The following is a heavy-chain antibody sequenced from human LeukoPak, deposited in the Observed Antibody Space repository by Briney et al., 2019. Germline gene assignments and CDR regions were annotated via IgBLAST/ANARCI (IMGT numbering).Heavy chain of an antibody. CDR2: IYYSGST. CDR3: ARAYDSSGYYQRALDY. V-gene: IGHV4-59*12. D-gene: IGHD3-22*01. J-gene: IGHJ4*02. Sequence: TSETLSLTCTVSGGSISSYYWSWIRQPPGKGLEWIGYIYYSGSTNYNPSLKSRVTISVDTSKNQFSLKLTSVTAADTAVYYCARAYDSSGYYQRALDYWGQGTLVTVSS. CDR1: GGSISSYY.